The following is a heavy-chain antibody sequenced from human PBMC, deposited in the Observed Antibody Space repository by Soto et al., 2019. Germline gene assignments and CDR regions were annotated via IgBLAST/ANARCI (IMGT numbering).Heavy chain of an antibody. Sequence: SETLSLTCAVSGGSISSGGYSWSWIRQPPGKGLEGIGEVYRTGSTNYNPSLESRLTISVDKSKNQFSLKLTSVTAADTAVYYCAGARPIRAEAPIFDCWGQGTLAPVSS. D-gene: IGHD3-3*02. CDR1: GGSISSGGYS. CDR2: VYRTGST. J-gene: IGHJ4*02. CDR3: AGARPIRAEAPIFDC. V-gene: IGHV4-30-2*01.